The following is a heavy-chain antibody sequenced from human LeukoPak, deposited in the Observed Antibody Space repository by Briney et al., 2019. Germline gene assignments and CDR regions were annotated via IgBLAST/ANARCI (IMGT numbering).Heavy chain of an antibody. V-gene: IGHV3-23*01. D-gene: IGHD3-3*01. CDR3: ARQYDFWSGLFDY. J-gene: IGHJ4*02. CDR2: ISASGGST. CDR1: GFTFSSFA. Sequence: GGSLRLSCAASGFTFSSFATSWVRQAPGKGLEWVSGISASGGSTYYADSVKGRFTISRDNSKNTLYLQMNSLRAEDTAVYYCARQYDFWSGLFDYWGQGTLVTVSS.